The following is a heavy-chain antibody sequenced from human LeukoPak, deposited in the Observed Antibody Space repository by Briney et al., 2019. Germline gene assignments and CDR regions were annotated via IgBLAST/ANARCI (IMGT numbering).Heavy chain of an antibody. V-gene: IGHV4-39*02. CDR2: VHYRGAT. D-gene: IGHD6-13*01. CDR3: AKDARMRSSCQDY. J-gene: IGHJ4*02. CDR1: GGSISSFTYY. Sequence: SETLSLTCTVSGGSISSFTYYWGWIRQPPGKGLEWIGNVHYRGATSYNPSLRSRLTISRDNSKNTLYLQMNSLRAEDTAVYYCAKDARMRSSCQDYWGQGTLVTVSS.